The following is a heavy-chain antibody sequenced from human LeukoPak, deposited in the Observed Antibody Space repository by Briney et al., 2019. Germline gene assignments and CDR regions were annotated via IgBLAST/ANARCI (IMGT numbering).Heavy chain of an antibody. Sequence: GGSLRLSCAASGFTFSSYWMHWVRHAPGKGLVWVSRINSDGSSTSYADSVKGRFTISRDNAKNTLYLQMNSLRAEDTAVYYCARVAGYCSGGSCYSGKNFDYWGQGTLVTVSS. D-gene: IGHD2-15*01. V-gene: IGHV3-74*01. CDR2: INSDGSST. CDR1: GFTFSSYW. CDR3: ARVAGYCSGGSCYSGKNFDY. J-gene: IGHJ4*02.